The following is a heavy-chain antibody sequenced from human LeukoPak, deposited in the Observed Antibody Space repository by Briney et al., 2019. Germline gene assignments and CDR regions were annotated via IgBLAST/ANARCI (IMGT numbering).Heavy chain of an antibody. CDR2: IYYSGST. J-gene: IGHJ4*02. CDR1: GGSISSYY. V-gene: IGHV4-59*01. Sequence: SETLSLTCTVSGGSISSYYWSWIRQPPGKGLEWIGYIYYSGSTNYNPSLKSRVTISVDTSKNQFSLKLSSVTAADTAVYYCARVDPLMDYFDYWGQGTLVTVSS. CDR3: ARVDPLMDYFDY.